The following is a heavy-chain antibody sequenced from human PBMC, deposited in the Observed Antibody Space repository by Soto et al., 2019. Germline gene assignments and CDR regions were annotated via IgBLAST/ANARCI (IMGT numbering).Heavy chain of an antibody. Sequence: QVQLVESGGGVVQPGRSLRLSCAASGFTFSNYGMHWVRQAPGKGLEWVAAISYDGSSKYYGDPVKGRFSISRDNSENTMYLQMNSLRVEDTAMYYCARQYEFGGLEDYWGQGTLVTVSS. J-gene: IGHJ4*02. CDR3: ARQYEFGGLEDY. CDR1: GFTFSNYG. D-gene: IGHD3-3*01. V-gene: IGHV3-30*03. CDR2: ISYDGSSK.